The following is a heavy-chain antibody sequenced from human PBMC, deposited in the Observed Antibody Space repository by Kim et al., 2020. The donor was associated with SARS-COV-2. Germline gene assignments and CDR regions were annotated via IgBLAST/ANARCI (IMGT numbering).Heavy chain of an antibody. D-gene: IGHD6-13*01. V-gene: IGHV3-48*02. CDR2: ISSSSSTI. Sequence: GGSLRLSCAASGFTFSSYSMNWVRQAPGKGLEWVSYISSSSSTIYYADSVKGRFTISRDNAKNSLYLQMNSLRDEDTAVYYCARDMRDLGSSWAVDYWGQGTLVTVSS. CDR3: ARDMRDLGSSWAVDY. J-gene: IGHJ4*02. CDR1: GFTFSSYS.